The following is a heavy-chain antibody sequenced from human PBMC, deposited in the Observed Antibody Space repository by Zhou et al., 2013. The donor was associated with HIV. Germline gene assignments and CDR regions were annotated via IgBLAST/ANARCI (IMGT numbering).Heavy chain of an antibody. Sequence: QVQLVQSGAEVKKPGSSVKVSCKASGGTFSSYAISWVRQAPGQGLEWMGGIIPIFGTANYAQKFQGRVTITTDESTSTAYMELSSLRSDDTAVYYCAREVVTAVTAPGDFWGQGTLVTVSS. D-gene: IGHD2-21*02. V-gene: IGHV1-69*05. CDR2: IIPIFGTA. CDR3: AREVVTAVTAPGDF. CDR1: GGTFSSYA. J-gene: IGHJ4*02.